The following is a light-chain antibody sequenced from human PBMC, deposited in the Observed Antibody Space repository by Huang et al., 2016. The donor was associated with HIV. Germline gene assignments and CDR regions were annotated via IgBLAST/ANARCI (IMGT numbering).Light chain of an antibody. J-gene: IGKJ1*01. CDR1: QRVSSD. CDR3: QQYNNWPQT. CDR2: GAY. V-gene: IGKV3-15*01. Sequence: EIVMTQSPATLSVSPGESATLSCRASQRVSSDLAWYQQKPGQAPRLLIYGAYTRATGIPARFSGSGSGTEFTLTISSLQSEDFAVYYCQQYNNWPQTFGQGTKVEIK.